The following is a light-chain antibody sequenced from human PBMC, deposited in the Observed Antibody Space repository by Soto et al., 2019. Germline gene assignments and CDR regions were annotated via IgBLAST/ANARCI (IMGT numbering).Light chain of an antibody. V-gene: IGLV1-40*01. CDR2: GNS. CDR1: SSNIGAGYD. Sequence: QAVVTQPPSVSGAPGQRVTISCTGSSSNIGAGYDVHWYQQLPGTAPKLLIYGNSNRPSGXXXXFSGSKSGTSASLAITGXXXXXXXXXXXXSYDSSLSVVFGGGTKLTVL. CDR3: XSYDSSLSVV. J-gene: IGLJ2*01.